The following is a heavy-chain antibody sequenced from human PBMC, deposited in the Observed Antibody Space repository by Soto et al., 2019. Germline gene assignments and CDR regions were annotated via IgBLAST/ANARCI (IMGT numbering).Heavy chain of an antibody. CDR1: CGSFSGYY. J-gene: IGHJ4*02. V-gene: IGHV4-34*01. CDR3: ARRYGGTFDY. Sequence: PSETLSLTCAVYCGSFSGYYWSWIRQPPGKGLEWIGEINHSESTNYNPSIKSRVTISVDTSKNQFSLKLSSVTAADTAVYYCARRYGGTFDYWGQGTLVTVSS. D-gene: IGHD2-15*01. CDR2: INHSEST.